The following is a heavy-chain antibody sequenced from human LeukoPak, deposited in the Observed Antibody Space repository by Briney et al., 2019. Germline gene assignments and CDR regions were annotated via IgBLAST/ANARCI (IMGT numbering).Heavy chain of an antibody. Sequence: SETLSLTCTVSGGSISSYYWSWIRQPAGKGLEWIGRIYSSGTTTYNPSLKSRVTMSVDTAKNQVSLRLSSVTAADTAVYYCARGIVVVPAANRLDYWGQGTLVTVSS. CDR3: ARGIVVVPAANRLDY. CDR1: GGSISSYY. J-gene: IGHJ4*02. V-gene: IGHV4-4*07. D-gene: IGHD2-2*01. CDR2: IYSSGTT.